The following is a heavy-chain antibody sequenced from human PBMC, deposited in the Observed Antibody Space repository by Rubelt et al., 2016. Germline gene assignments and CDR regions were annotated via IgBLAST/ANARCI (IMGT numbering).Heavy chain of an antibody. V-gene: IGHV4-61*01. D-gene: IGHD2/OR15-2a*01. J-gene: IGHJ4*02. CDR3: ARGGLRVGRAQHF. CDR2: IYYTGST. Sequence: QVQLQESGPGLVKPSETLSLTCSVSGGSISSGNYYWGWIRQPPGKGLEWIGYIYYTGSTTYNPSLKSRVTISVDTSKKQFSLKLTSVTAADTAVYYCARGGLRVGRAQHFWSQGTLVTVSS. CDR1: GGSISSGNYY.